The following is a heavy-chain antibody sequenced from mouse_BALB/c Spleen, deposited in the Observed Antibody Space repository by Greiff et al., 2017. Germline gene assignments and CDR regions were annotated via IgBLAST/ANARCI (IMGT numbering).Heavy chain of an antibody. J-gene: IGHJ2*01. CDR3: TREHGCPPDW. D-gene: IGHD4-1*01. V-gene: IGHV5-6-4*01. Sequence: EVKLVESGGGLVKPGGSLKLSCAASGFTFTSYTMPWVRQTPEKRLEWVATICSGGSYTYYTDSVKGRFTISRDNTKNSLYLHMSSLKSEDTAMCYSTREHGCPPDWWGQGTTLTVSS. CDR2: ICSGGSYT. CDR1: GFTFTSYT.